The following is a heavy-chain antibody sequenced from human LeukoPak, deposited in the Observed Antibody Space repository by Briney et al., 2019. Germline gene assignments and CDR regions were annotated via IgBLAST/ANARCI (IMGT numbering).Heavy chain of an antibody. Sequence: PGGSLRLSCAASGFTFSSYAMSWVRQAPGKGLEWVSAISGSGGSTYYADSVKGRFTISRDNSKNTLYLQMNSLRAEDTAVYYCAKAPLTAPGYYYGMDVWGQGTTVTVSS. V-gene: IGHV3-23*01. J-gene: IGHJ6*02. D-gene: IGHD6-25*01. CDR3: AKAPLTAPGYYYGMDV. CDR2: ISGSGGST. CDR1: GFTFSSYA.